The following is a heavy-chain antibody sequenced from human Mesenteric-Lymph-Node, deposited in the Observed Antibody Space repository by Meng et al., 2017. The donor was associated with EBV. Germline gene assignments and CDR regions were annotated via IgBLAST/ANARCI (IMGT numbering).Heavy chain of an antibody. V-gene: IGHV3-30-3*01. D-gene: IGHD3-10*01. J-gene: IGHJ4*02. CDR3: ARDLLGAYGNDY. CDR2: ISYDGSNK. CDR1: GFTFRSYA. Sequence: QVQLVESGGGVVQSERSLRLSCAASGFTFRSYAMQWVRQAPGKGLEWVAVISYDGSNKYYADSVKGRFTISRDNSKNTLYLQMNSLRAEDTAVYYCARDLLGAYGNDYWGQGTLVTVSS.